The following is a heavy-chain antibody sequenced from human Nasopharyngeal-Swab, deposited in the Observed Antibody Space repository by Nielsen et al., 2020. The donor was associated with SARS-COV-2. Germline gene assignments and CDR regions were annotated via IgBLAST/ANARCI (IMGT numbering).Heavy chain of an antibody. Sequence: GSLRLSCSASGFTFSSYAMHWVRQAPGEGLEYVSAISSNGGSTYYADSVKGRFTISRDNSKITLSLQMSSLRAEDTAVYYCVKDSVGLGTPFYYFDYWGQGTLVTVSS. J-gene: IGHJ4*02. CDR1: GFTFSSYA. CDR2: ISSNGGST. D-gene: IGHD7-27*01. V-gene: IGHV3-64D*06. CDR3: VKDSVGLGTPFYYFDY.